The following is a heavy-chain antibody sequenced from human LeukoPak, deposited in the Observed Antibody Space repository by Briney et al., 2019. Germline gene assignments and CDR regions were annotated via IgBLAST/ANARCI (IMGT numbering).Heavy chain of an antibody. CDR2: IGAYNGDT. J-gene: IGHJ5*02. CDR3: ARASSGWLNWFDP. D-gene: IGHD6-19*01. Sequence: ASVKVSCKASGYTFTSYGISWVRQAPGQGLEWMGWIGAYNGDTNYAQKLQGRVTMTTDTSTSTAYMELRSLRSDDTAVYYCARASSGWLNWFDPWGQGTLVTVSS. V-gene: IGHV1-18*01. CDR1: GYTFTSYG.